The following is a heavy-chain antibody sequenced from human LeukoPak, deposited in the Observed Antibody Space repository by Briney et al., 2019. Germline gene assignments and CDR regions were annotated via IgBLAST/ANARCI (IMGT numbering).Heavy chain of an antibody. CDR3: ARDGDYEEYYFDY. V-gene: IGHV1-2*02. CDR2: ITPNSGGT. Sequence: ASVKVSCKASGYTFTGYYMHWVRQAPGQGLEWMGWITPNSGGTNYAQKFKGRVTMTRDTSISTAYMELSRLRSDDTAVYYCARDGDYEEYYFDYWGQGTLVTVSS. CDR1: GYTFTGYY. D-gene: IGHD4-17*01. J-gene: IGHJ4*02.